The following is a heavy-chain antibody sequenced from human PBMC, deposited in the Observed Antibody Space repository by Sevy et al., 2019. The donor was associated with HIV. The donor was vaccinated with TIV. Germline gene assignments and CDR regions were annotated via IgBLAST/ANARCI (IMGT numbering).Heavy chain of an antibody. J-gene: IGHJ4*02. V-gene: IGHV3-21*01. CDR2: ISSSSSYI. Sequence: GGSLRLSCAASGFAPSTYGMHWVRQAPGKGLEWVSSISSSSSYIYYADSVKGRFTISRDNAKNSLYLQMNSLRVEDTAVYYCARAAYYCSTTSCYIDYWGQGTLVTVSS. CDR1: GFAPSTYG. CDR3: ARAAYYCSTTSCYIDY. D-gene: IGHD2-2*02.